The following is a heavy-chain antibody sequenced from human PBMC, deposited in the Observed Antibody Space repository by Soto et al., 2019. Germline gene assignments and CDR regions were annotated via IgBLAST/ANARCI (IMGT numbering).Heavy chain of an antibody. V-gene: IGHV1-18*01. Sequence: QVQLVQSGPEVKKPGASVKVSCRASGYTFSTHGLSWVRQAPGQGLEWMGWITPYNGNTNYEQKLRGRLTMTTDTATNAGYMEVRRLRSDDTAVYYCARFRDCTGSTCDPSFGFDLWGPGTVVTVSS. D-gene: IGHD2-8*02. CDR3: ARFRDCTGSTCDPSFGFDL. J-gene: IGHJ3*01. CDR1: GYTFSTHG. CDR2: ITPYNGNT.